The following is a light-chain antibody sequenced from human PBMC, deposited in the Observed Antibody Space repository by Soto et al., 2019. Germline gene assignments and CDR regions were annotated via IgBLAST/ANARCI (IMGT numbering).Light chain of an antibody. CDR3: LQYNNWPPPV. CDR2: GAS. CDR1: QSVSSN. V-gene: IGKV3-15*01. Sequence: EIVMTQSPATLSVSRGERATLSCRASQSVSSNLAWYQQKPGHRPRLLIYGASTSATGIPARFSGRGSGTEFSLTISSLQFEDFAVYDCLQYNNWPPPVLGGGNKGEIK. J-gene: IGKJ4*01.